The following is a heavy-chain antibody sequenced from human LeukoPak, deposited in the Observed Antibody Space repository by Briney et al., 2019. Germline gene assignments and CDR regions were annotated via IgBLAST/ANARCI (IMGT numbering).Heavy chain of an antibody. Sequence: LETLSLTCAVYGGSFSGYYWSWIRQPPGKGLEWIGEINHSGSTNYNPSLKSRVTISVDTSKNQFSLKLTSVTAADTAVYYCARGGGWLDYWGQGALATVSS. CDR2: INHSGST. D-gene: IGHD5-18*01. CDR1: GGSFSGYY. CDR3: ARGGGWLDY. V-gene: IGHV4-34*01. J-gene: IGHJ4*02.